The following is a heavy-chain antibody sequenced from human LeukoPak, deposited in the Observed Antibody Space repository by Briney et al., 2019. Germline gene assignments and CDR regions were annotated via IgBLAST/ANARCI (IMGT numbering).Heavy chain of an antibody. J-gene: IGHJ3*02. V-gene: IGHV4-59*01. D-gene: IGHD2-2*01. CDR2: IFISGSN. CDR1: GGSISSYS. CDR3: ARAVPPYQLLPPEAFET. Sequence: ESLSFTCTVSGGSISSYSWTWIRQPPGKGLEWLGYIFISGSNTYNTSLKSRVTISVHTSKNQFSLKLSSVTAADTAVYYCARAVPPYQLLPPEAFETSGQGKMVTVSS.